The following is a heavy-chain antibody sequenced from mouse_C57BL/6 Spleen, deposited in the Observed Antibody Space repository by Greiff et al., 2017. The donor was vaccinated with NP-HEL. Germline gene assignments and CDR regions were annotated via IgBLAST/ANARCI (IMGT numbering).Heavy chain of an antibody. CDR3: ARMNYGSLYYYAMDY. V-gene: IGHV1-64*01. D-gene: IGHD1-1*01. CDR1: GYTFTSYW. Sequence: QVQLQQPGAELVKPGASVKLSCKASGYTFTSYWMHWVKQRPGQGLEWIGTIHPNSGSTNYNEKFKSKATLTVDKSSSTAYMQLSSLTSEDSAVYYCARMNYGSLYYYAMDYWGQGTSVTVSS. J-gene: IGHJ4*01. CDR2: IHPNSGST.